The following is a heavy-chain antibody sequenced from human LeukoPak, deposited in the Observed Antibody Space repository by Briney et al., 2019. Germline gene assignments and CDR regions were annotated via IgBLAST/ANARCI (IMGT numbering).Heavy chain of an antibody. CDR2: ISWNSGSI. CDR1: GFTFDDYA. Sequence: PGGSLRLSCAASGFTFDDYAMHWVRHAPGEGLEWVSGISWNSGSIGYADSVKGRFTISRDNAKNSLYLQMNSLRAEDTALYYCAKGRARGWYACDYWGQGTLVTVSS. J-gene: IGHJ4*02. CDR3: AKGRARGWYACDY. V-gene: IGHV3-9*01. D-gene: IGHD6-19*01.